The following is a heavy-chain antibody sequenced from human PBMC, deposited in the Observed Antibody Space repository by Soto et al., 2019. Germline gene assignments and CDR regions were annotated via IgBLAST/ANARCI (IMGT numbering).Heavy chain of an antibody. CDR1: GYTFTTYG. Sequence: QVQLVQSGAEVKKPGASVKVSCKASGYTFTTYGISWVRQAPGQGLEWMGWISGYNGNTKYAQKVQGRVTMTTDTSXXTXYXXRRSLRSDDTAMYYCARSHARYGAGSYVYYYGMDVWGQGTTVTVSS. CDR3: ARSHARYGAGSYVYYYGMDV. V-gene: IGHV1-18*01. CDR2: ISGYNGNT. D-gene: IGHD3-10*01. J-gene: IGHJ6*02.